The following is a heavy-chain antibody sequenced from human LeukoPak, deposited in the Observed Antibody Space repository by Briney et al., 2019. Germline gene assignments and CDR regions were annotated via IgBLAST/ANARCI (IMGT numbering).Heavy chain of an antibody. CDR3: ARVYDSSGYQPSYFDY. CDR1: GGSISSGGYY. D-gene: IGHD3-22*01. CDR2: IYYSGST. V-gene: IGHV4-31*03. J-gene: IGHJ4*02. Sequence: SQTLSLTCTVSGGSISSGGYYWSWIRQHPGKGLEWIGYIYYSGSTYYNPSLKSRVTISVDTSKNQLSLKLSPVTAADTAVYYCARVYDSSGYQPSYFDYWGQGTLVTVSS.